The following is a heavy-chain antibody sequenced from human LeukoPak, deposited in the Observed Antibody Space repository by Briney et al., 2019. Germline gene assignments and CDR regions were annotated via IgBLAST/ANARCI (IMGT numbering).Heavy chain of an antibody. Sequence: GGSLRLSCAASGLTFRNYGMHWVRQAPGKGLEWVAVIWYDGSNQYYVDSVKGRFTVSRDNAKNTLYLQMNSLRAEDTAVYYWATDRNSGKYYDYWGQGTLVTVSS. CDR3: ATDRNSGKYYDY. J-gene: IGHJ4*02. D-gene: IGHD1-26*01. CDR2: IWYDGSNQ. V-gene: IGHV3-33*01. CDR1: GLTFRNYG.